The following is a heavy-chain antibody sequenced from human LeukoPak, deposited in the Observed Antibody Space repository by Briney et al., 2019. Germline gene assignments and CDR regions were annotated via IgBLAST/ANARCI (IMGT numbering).Heavy chain of an antibody. Sequence: ASVKVSCKASGYTFTGYYMHWVRQAPGQGLEWMGWINPNSGGTNYAQKFQGRVTMTRDTSISTAYMKLSRLRSDDTAVYYCARLGIAARGGDYWGQGTLVTVSS. D-gene: IGHD6-6*01. CDR2: INPNSGGT. V-gene: IGHV1-2*02. CDR1: GYTFTGYY. J-gene: IGHJ4*02. CDR3: ARLGIAARGGDY.